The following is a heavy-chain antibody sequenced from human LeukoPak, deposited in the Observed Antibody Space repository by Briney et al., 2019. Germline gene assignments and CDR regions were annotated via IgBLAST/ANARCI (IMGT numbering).Heavy chain of an antibody. V-gene: IGHV1-2*02. D-gene: IGHD2-2*01. J-gene: IGHJ5*02. CDR3: ARDPVVVVPAAMVGDGVPWFDP. CDR2: INPNSGGT. Sequence: GASVKVSCKASGYTFTGYYMHWVRQAPGQGLEWMGWINPNSGGTNYAQKFQGRATMTRDTSISTAYMELSRLRPDDTAVYYCARDPVVVVPAAMVGDGVPWFDPWGQGTLVTVSS. CDR1: GYTFTGYY.